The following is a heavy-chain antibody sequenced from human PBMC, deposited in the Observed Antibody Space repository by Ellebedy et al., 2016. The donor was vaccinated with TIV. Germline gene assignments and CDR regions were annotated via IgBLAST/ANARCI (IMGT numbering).Heavy chain of an antibody. CDR3: ARRLGYCSSTSCYAWFDP. V-gene: IGHV4-59*08. D-gene: IGHD2-2*01. CDR2: IYYSGST. CDR1: GGSISSYY. Sequence: SETLSLTCTVSGGSISSYYWSWIRQPPGKGLEWIGYIYYSGSTYYNPSLKSRVTISVDTSKNQFSLKLSSVTAADTAVYYCARRLGYCSSTSCYAWFDPWGQGTLVTVSS. J-gene: IGHJ5*02.